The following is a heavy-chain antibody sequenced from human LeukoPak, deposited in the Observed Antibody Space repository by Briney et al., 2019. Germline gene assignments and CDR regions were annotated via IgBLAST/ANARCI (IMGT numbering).Heavy chain of an antibody. J-gene: IGHJ6*02. CDR1: GYTFTGYY. CDR2: INPNSGGT. Sequence: ASVKVSCKASGYTFTGYYMHWVRQAPGQGLEWMGWINPNSGGTNYAQKFQGRVTMTRDTSISTAYMELSRLRSDDTAVYYCARAASIAARYYYYYGMDGWRQGTTVTVSS. V-gene: IGHV1-2*02. CDR3: ARAASIAARYYYYYGMDG. D-gene: IGHD6-6*01.